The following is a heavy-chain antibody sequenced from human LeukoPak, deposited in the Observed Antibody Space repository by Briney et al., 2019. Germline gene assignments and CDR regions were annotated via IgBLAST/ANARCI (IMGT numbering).Heavy chain of an antibody. J-gene: IGHJ4*02. Sequence: PGGSLRLSCAVSGFTFSSYAMSWVRQAPGKGLVWVSRINEDGSTTNYADSVKGRFTISRDNAKNTLYLQMNSLRAEDTAVYYCVRDLGGRSGHWGQGTLVTVSS. CDR1: GFTFSSYA. V-gene: IGHV3-74*01. D-gene: IGHD1-26*01. CDR3: VRDLGGRSGH. CDR2: INEDGSTT.